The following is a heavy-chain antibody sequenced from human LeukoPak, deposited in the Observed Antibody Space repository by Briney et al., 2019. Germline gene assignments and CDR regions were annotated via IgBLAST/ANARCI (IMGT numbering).Heavy chain of an antibody. Sequence: PSETLSLTCTVSDDSINNNYWSWIRQPPGKELECIGYIHYSGSTNYNPSLNSRVTISIDTSKNQFSLKLNSVTAADTAVYYCARRGLNQQNFDYWGQGTLVTVSS. CDR3: ARRGLNQQNFDY. J-gene: IGHJ4*02. D-gene: IGHD6-13*01. CDR2: IHYSGST. CDR1: DDSINNNY. V-gene: IGHV4-59*08.